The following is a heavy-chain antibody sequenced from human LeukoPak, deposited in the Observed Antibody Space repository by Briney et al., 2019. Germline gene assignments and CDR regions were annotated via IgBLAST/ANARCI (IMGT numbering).Heavy chain of an antibody. V-gene: IGHV4-59*01. CDR1: GGSISSYY. J-gene: IGHJ4*02. CDR3: ARISTALPITMVRGVIAYFDY. Sequence: PSETLSLTWTVSGGSISSYYWSWIRQPPGKGLEFIGYIYYSGSTNYNPSLKSRVTISVDTSKNQFSLKLSSVTAADTAMYYCARISTALPITMVRGVIAYFDYWGQGTLVTVSS. CDR2: IYYSGST. D-gene: IGHD3-10*01.